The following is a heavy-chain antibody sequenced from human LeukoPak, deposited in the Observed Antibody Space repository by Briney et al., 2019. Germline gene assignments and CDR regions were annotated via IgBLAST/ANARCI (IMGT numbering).Heavy chain of an antibody. CDR3: ARRRGSSSYNWFDP. CDR1: GGSISSSSYY. Sequence: PSETLSLTCTVSGGSISSSSYYWGWICQPPGKGLEWIGSIYYSGSTYYNPSLKSRVTISVDTSKNQFSLKLSSVTAADTAVYYCARRRGSSSYNWFDPWGQGTLVTVSS. CDR2: IYYSGST. J-gene: IGHJ5*02. D-gene: IGHD6-13*01. V-gene: IGHV4-39*01.